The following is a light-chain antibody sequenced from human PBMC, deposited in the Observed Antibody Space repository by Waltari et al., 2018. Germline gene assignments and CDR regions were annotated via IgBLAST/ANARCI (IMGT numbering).Light chain of an antibody. J-gene: IGLJ3*02. V-gene: IGLV3-21*02. CDR3: QVWDTSSDHRV. CDR2: DDT. CDR1: NIGSKS. Sequence: SYVLTQPPSVSVAPGQTARISCGGNNIGSKSVHWYQQKPGQAPVLVVYDDTDRPSGIPGRCSGSNSGNTATLTIGRVEAGDEADYYCQVWDTSSDHRVFGGGTKLTVL.